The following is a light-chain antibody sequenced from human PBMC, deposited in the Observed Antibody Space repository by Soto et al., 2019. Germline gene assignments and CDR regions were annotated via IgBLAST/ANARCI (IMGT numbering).Light chain of an antibody. Sequence: EIVLTQSPATLSVSPGETATLSCRASQSISIGLAWYRQKPGQAPRLLIYGASTRATGTPARFSGSGCGTEFTLPISSLQSEDFALYYCQQYNKWPPITFGQGTRLEI. CDR3: QQYNKWPPIT. V-gene: IGKV3D-15*01. CDR2: GAS. CDR1: QSISIG. J-gene: IGKJ5*01.